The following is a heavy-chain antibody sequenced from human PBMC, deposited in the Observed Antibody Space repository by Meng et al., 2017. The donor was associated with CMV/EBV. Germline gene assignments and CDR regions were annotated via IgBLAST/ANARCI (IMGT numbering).Heavy chain of an antibody. CDR3: AKDKGGTWFGELNAFDI. CDR2: ISWKGGSV. D-gene: IGHD3-10*01. CDR1: GFTFDDYA. V-gene: IGHV3-9*03. Sequence: GGSLRLSCAASGFTFDDYAMHWVRQAPGKGLEWVSGISWKGGSVGYADSVKGRFTVSRDNAKNSLYLQMNSLRAEDMALYYCAKDKGGTWFGELNAFDIWGQGTMVTVSS. J-gene: IGHJ3*02.